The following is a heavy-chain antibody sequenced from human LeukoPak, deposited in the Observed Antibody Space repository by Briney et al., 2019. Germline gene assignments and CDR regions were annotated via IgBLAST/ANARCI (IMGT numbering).Heavy chain of an antibody. Sequence: PSETLSLTCTVSGGSISSGSYYWSWIRQPAGKGLEWIGRIYTSGSTNYNPSLKSRVTISVDTSKNQFSLKLGSVTAADTAVYYCARQTGSGLFILPGGQGTLVTVSS. J-gene: IGHJ4*02. CDR1: GGSISSGSYY. CDR2: IYTSGST. D-gene: IGHD3/OR15-3a*01. CDR3: ARQTGSGLFILP. V-gene: IGHV4-61*02.